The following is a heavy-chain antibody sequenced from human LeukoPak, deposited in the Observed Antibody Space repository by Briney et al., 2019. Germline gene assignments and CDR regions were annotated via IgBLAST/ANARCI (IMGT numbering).Heavy chain of an antibody. CDR3: ARGMGTAILD. D-gene: IGHD1-1*01. CDR1: GGSFSSGSFH. Sequence: SETLSLTCTVSGGSFSSGSFHWSWIRQPAGKGLEWIGHIYSSRSTIYNPSLKSRVTISVDTSKNQFSLKLSSVTAADTAVFYCARGMGTAILDWGQGTLVTVSS. V-gene: IGHV4-61*09. CDR2: IYSSRST. J-gene: IGHJ4*02.